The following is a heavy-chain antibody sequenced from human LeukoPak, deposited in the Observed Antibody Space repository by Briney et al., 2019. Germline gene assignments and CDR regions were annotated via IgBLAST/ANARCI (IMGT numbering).Heavy chain of an antibody. CDR1: GFTFSSYG. Sequence: GGSLRLSCAASGFTFSSYGMHWVRQAPGKGLEWVAVIWYDGSNKYYADSVKGRFTISRDNSKNTLYLQMSSLRAEDTAVYYCARERSSSSGFGFDPWGQGTLVTVSS. J-gene: IGHJ5*02. CDR3: ARERSSSSGFGFDP. CDR2: IWYDGSNK. D-gene: IGHD6-6*01. V-gene: IGHV3-33*01.